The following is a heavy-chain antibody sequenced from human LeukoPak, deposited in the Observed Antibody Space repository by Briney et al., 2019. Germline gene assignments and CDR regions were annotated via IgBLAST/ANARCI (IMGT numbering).Heavy chain of an antibody. V-gene: IGHV3-23*01. CDR2: ITCGGGNK. Sequence: PGASPRLSCAASGFTFSSYAMSWVRQAPGKGLEWVAAITCGGGNKYYADSVKGRFTISGDNSKNTLYLQMNSLSAEDTAVYYCAKMPYYYDRSGYYPTTSDIWRQPTMPTV. J-gene: IGHJ3*02. CDR1: GFTFSSYA. CDR3: AKMPYYYDRSGYYPTTSDI. D-gene: IGHD3-22*01.